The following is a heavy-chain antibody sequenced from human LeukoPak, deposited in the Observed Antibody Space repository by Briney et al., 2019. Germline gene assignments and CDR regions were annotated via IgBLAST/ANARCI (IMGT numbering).Heavy chain of an antibody. V-gene: IGHV3-23*01. CDR3: ARLNSGSYYYYYYYYMDV. D-gene: IGHD1-26*01. CDR1: GFTFSSYA. J-gene: IGHJ6*03. Sequence: RPGGSLRLSCAASGFTFSSYAMSWVRQAPGEGLEWVSAISGSGGSTYYADSVKGRFTISRDNSKNTLYLQMNSLRAEDTAVYYCARLNSGSYYYYYYYYMDVWGKGTTVTVSS. CDR2: ISGSGGST.